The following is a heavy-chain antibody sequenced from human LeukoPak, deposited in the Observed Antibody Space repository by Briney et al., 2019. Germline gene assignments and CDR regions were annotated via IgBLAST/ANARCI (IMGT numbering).Heavy chain of an antibody. D-gene: IGHD2-2*01. CDR2: IDPSDSYT. J-gene: IGHJ4*02. Sequence: GESLKISCKGSGYSFTSYWISWVRQMPEKGLEWMGRIDPSDSYTNYSPSFQGHVTISADKSISTAYLQWSSLKASDTAMYYCARHFDIVVVPAAMHGFDYWGQGTLVTVSS. CDR1: GYSFTSYW. V-gene: IGHV5-10-1*01. CDR3: ARHFDIVVVPAAMHGFDY.